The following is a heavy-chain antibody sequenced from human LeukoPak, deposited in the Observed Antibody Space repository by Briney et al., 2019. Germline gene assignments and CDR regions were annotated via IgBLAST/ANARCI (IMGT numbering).Heavy chain of an antibody. CDR3: ATPGPAATISYYYYYMDV. V-gene: IGHV1-69*05. CDR2: IIPIFGTA. D-gene: IGHD6-13*01. Sequence: GASVKVSCKASGYTFTSYGISWVRQAPGQGLEWMGGIIPIFGTANYAQKFQGRVTITTDESTSTAYMELSSLRSEDTAVYYCATPGPAATISYYYYYMDVWGKGTTVTVSS. J-gene: IGHJ6*03. CDR1: GYTFTSYG.